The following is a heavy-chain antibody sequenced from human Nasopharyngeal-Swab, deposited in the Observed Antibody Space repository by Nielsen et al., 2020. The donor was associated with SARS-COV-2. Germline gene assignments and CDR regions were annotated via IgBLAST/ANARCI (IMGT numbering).Heavy chain of an antibody. CDR2: INTIGVT. CDR1: GGSVSGYY. V-gene: IGHV4-59*02. Sequence: SETLSLTCAVSGGSVSGYYWSWIWQPPGDRLEWIGYINTIGVTKYNPSLNSRVSMSVDATRNQLSLNLWSMTAADTAMYFCARISLPQIVGATNPVDYWGQGTLVTVSA. J-gene: IGHJ4*02. D-gene: IGHD1-26*01. CDR3: ARISLPQIVGATNPVDY.